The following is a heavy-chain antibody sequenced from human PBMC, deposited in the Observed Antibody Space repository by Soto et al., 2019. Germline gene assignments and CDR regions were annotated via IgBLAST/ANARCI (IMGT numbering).Heavy chain of an antibody. J-gene: IGHJ6*02. CDR1: GFTFSSYS. Sequence: GGSLRLSCAASGFTFSSYSMNWVRQAPGKGLEWVSSISSSSSYIYYADSVKGRFTISRDNAKNSLYLQMNSLRAEDTAVYYCARVRRITIFGVVMRNYYYYGMDVWGQGTTVTSP. V-gene: IGHV3-21*01. D-gene: IGHD3-3*01. CDR3: ARVRRITIFGVVMRNYYYYGMDV. CDR2: ISSSSSYI.